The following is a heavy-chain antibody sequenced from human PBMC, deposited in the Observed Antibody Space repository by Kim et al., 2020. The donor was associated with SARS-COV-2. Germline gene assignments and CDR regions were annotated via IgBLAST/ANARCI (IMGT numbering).Heavy chain of an antibody. Sequence: GGSLRLSCAASGFTFSSHSMNWVRQAPGKGLEWVSYIKSDSNTVYYADSVKGRFTISRDNGKNSLYLQMNSLRDEDTAVYYCARDLFNGVRGDFDYWGQGTLVTVSS. J-gene: IGHJ4*02. D-gene: IGHD3-10*01. V-gene: IGHV3-48*02. CDR3: ARDLFNGVRGDFDY. CDR2: IKSDSNTV. CDR1: GFTFSSHS.